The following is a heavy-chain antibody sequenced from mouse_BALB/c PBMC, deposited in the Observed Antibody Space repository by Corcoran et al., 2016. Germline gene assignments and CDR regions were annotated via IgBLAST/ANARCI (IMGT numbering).Heavy chain of an antibody. Sequence: QVHLQQSGAELMKPGASVKISCKATGYTFSSYWREWVKQRPGHGLEWIGEILPGSGSTNYNEKFKGKATFTADTSSNTAYMQLSSLTSEDSAVYYCAKHYDGYWAWFAYWGQGTLVTVSA. D-gene: IGHD2-3*01. V-gene: IGHV1-9*01. CDR3: AKHYDGYWAWFAY. CDR2: ILPGSGST. J-gene: IGHJ3*01. CDR1: GYTFSSYW.